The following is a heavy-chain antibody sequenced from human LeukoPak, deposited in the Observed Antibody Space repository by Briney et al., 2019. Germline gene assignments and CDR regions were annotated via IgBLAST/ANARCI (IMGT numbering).Heavy chain of an antibody. V-gene: IGHV3-23*01. CDR3: AKESLRGHSYGFDN. CDR2: ISASGDTT. J-gene: IGHJ4*02. D-gene: IGHD5-18*01. CDR1: GFPFSAYA. Sequence: GGSLRLSCAAPGFPFSAYAMSWVRQAPGKGLEWVSAISASGDTTYYADSVRGRFTISRDNSKNTLYLQMNSLRARDTALYYCAKESLRGHSYGFDNWGQGTLVTVSS.